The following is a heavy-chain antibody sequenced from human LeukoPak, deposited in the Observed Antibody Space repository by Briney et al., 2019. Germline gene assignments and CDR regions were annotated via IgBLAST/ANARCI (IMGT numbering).Heavy chain of an antibody. CDR3: ARAGSYSGEINY. CDR2: IYYSGST. D-gene: IGHD4-23*01. J-gene: IGHJ4*02. Sequence: SETLSLTCTVSGGSISSYYWSWIRQPPGKGLEWIGYIYYSGSTNYSPSLKSRVTISVDTSKNQFSLKLSSVTAADTAVYYCARAGSYSGEINYWGQGTLVTVSS. V-gene: IGHV4-59*01. CDR1: GGSISSYY.